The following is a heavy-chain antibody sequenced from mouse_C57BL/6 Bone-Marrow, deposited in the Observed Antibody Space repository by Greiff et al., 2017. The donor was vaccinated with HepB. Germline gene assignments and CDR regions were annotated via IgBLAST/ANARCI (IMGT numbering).Heavy chain of an antibody. D-gene: IGHD1-1*01. Sequence: EVKVEESGPGLVKPSQSLSLTCSVPGYSITSGYYWNWIRQFPGNKLEWMGYISYDGSNNYNPSLKNRISITRDTSKNQFFLKLNSVTTEDTATYYCARALLLRFAYWGQGTLVTVSA. CDR2: ISYDGSN. J-gene: IGHJ3*01. CDR1: GYSITSGYY. CDR3: ARALLLRFAY. V-gene: IGHV3-6*01.